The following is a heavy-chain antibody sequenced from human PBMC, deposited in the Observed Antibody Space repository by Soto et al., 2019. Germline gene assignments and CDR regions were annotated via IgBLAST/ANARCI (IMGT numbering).Heavy chain of an antibody. CDR3: AREGPTRNFDY. V-gene: IGHV1-69*12. D-gene: IGHD2-15*01. CDR1: GGTFSSYA. J-gene: IGHJ4*02. CDR2: IIPIFGTA. Sequence: QVQLVQSGAEVKKPGSSVKVSCKASGGTFSSYAISWVRQAPGQGLEWMGGIIPIFGTANYAQKFQGRVTIGADESTSTAYMELSSLRSEDRAVYYCAREGPTRNFDYWGQGTLVTVSS.